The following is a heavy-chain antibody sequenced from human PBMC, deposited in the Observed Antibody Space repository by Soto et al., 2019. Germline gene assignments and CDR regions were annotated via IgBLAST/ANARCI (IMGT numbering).Heavy chain of an antibody. V-gene: IGHV3-23*01. J-gene: IGHJ4*02. CDR2: VSGSGDTT. D-gene: IGHD3-10*01. CDR1: GFTFSNYA. Sequence: GGSLRLSCAASGFTFSNYAMNWVRQAPGRGLGWVSGVSGSGDTTYYADSVKGRFTISRDNAKNSLYLQMNSLRAEDTAVYYCARDHYYGSGTPGYWGQGTLVTVSS. CDR3: ARDHYYGSGTPGY.